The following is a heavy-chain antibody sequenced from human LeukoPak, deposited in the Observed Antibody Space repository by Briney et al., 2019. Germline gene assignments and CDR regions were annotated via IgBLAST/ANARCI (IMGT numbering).Heavy chain of an antibody. V-gene: IGHV3-23*01. CDR3: AKDSRRFDY. J-gene: IGHJ4*02. CDR1: GFTFSNSV. D-gene: IGHD6-6*01. CDR2: ISVGGGTT. Sequence: PGGSLRLSCAASGFTFSNSVMSWVRQAPGKGLEWVAVISVGGGTTYYAHSVKGRFTISRHNSKNTLYLQMASLRAEATALYYCAKDSRRFDYWGQGTLVTVSS.